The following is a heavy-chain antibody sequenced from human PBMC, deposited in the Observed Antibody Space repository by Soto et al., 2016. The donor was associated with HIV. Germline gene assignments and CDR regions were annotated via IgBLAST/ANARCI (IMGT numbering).Heavy chain of an antibody. CDR1: GLTLSNYA. D-gene: IGHD3-10*01. V-gene: IGHV3-64D*06. CDR2: ISTNGGRT. CDR3: VKSTGPGEAMDNNDAFDI. Sequence: EVQLVESGGGLVQPGESLRVSCSASGLTLSNYAMHWVRQAPGTGLKYVSGISTNGGRTYYSDAVKGRFTISRDNSKNMLFLQMTTLRPEDTAVYYCVKSTGPGEAMDNNDAFDIWGQGTMVTVSS. J-gene: IGHJ3*02.